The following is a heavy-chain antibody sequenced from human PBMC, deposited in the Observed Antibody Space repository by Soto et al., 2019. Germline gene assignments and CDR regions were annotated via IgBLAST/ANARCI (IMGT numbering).Heavy chain of an antibody. Sequence: QVQLVESGGGVVQPGRSLRLSCAASGFIFSSYGMHWVRQAPGKGLEWVAVISYDGSNKYYADSVKGRFTISRDNSKNTLYLQMNSLRAEDTAVYYCAKDSSSWYFWFDPWGQGTLVTVSS. CDR2: ISYDGSNK. CDR1: GFIFSSYG. D-gene: IGHD6-13*01. CDR3: AKDSSSWYFWFDP. V-gene: IGHV3-30*18. J-gene: IGHJ5*02.